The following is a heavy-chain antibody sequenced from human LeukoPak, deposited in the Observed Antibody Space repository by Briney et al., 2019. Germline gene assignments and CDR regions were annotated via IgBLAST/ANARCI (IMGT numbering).Heavy chain of an antibody. CDR3: ARDATLFGVVPTFLDY. CDR2: INPNSGGT. V-gene: IGHV1-2*02. D-gene: IGHD3-3*01. CDR1: GYTFTGYY. J-gene: IGHJ4*02. Sequence: ASVKVSCKASGYTFTGYYMHWVRQAPGQGLEWMGWINPNSGGTNYAQKFQGRVTMTRDTSISTAYMELSRLRSDDTAVYYCARDATLFGVVPTFLDYWGQGTLVTVSS.